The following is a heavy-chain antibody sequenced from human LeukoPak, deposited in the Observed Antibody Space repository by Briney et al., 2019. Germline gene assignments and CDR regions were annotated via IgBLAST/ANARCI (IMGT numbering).Heavy chain of an antibody. D-gene: IGHD2-2*01. CDR2: ISSSGSTI. J-gene: IGHJ5*02. V-gene: IGHV3-11*04. Sequence: PGGSLRLSCAASGFTFSDYYMSWIRQAPGKGREGVSYISSSGSTIYYADSVKGRFTISRDNAKNSLYLQMNSLRAEDTAVYYCARDVIDCSSTSCYLDWFDPWGQGTLVTVSS. CDR1: GFTFSDYY. CDR3: ARDVIDCSSTSCYLDWFDP.